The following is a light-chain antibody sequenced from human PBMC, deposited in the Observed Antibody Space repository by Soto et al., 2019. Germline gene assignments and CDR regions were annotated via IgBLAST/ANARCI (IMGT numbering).Light chain of an antibody. CDR3: SSYTSSSTYV. Sequence: QSVLTQPASVSGSPGQSITISCTGTSSDVGGYNYVSWYQQHPGKAPKLMIYDVSNRPSGVSNRFSGSKSGNTASLTIPGLQADDEADYYCSSYTSSSTYVFVTGSMVTDL. V-gene: IGLV2-14*01. CDR2: DVS. J-gene: IGLJ1*01. CDR1: SSDVGGYNY.